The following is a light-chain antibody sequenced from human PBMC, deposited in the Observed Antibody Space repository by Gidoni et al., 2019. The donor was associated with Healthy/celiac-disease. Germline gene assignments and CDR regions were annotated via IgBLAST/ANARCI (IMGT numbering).Light chain of an antibody. Sequence: QYALTQPASVSGSPGQSITISCPGTSSDVGGYNYVSWYQQHPGKAPKLMIYEVSNRPSGVSNRFSGSKSGNTASLTISGLQAEDEADYYCSSYTSSSTSPNYVFGTGTKVTVL. CDR3: SSYTSSSTSPNYV. CDR2: EVS. CDR1: SSDVGGYNY. V-gene: IGLV2-14*01. J-gene: IGLJ1*01.